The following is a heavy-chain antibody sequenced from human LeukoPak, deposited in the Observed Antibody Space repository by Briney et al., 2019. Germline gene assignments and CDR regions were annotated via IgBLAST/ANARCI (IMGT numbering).Heavy chain of an antibody. CDR2: ISGSDGTT. J-gene: IGHJ4*02. CDR1: GFRFRTHP. Sequence: PGRSLRLSCAASGFRFRTHPMSWVRQAPGKGLEWVSFISGSDGTTHYADSVKGRFTISRDNSKNTLYLQMDSLRAEDTAVYYCATHGYSELRYFDWSTNEWGQGTLVTVSS. D-gene: IGHD3-9*01. V-gene: IGHV3-23*01. CDR3: ATHGYSELRYFDWSTNE.